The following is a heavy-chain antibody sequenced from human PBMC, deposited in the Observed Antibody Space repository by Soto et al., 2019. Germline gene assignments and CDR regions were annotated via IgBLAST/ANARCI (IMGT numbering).Heavy chain of an antibody. D-gene: IGHD2-2*01. J-gene: IGHJ6*02. CDR2: ISAYNGNT. V-gene: IGHV1-18*01. CDR1: GYTFTSYG. CDR3: ASSFTSSQWLYGMDV. Sequence: GASVKVSCKASGYTFTSYGISWVRQAPGQGLEWMGWISAYNGNTNYAQKLQGRVTMTTDTSTSTAYMELRSLRSDDTAVYYCASSFTSSQWLYGMDVWGQGTTVTVSS.